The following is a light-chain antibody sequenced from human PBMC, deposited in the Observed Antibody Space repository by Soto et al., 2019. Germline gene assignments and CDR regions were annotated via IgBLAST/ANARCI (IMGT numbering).Light chain of an antibody. CDR2: GAS. CDR3: QQYDKLPHT. Sequence: EMVMTQSPATLSVSPGERATLSCRASQNLSRNLAWYQQQPGQAPRLLIYGASTRATGIPARFSGSGSGTDFTLTISSLQSEDFAVYYCQQYDKLPHTFCQGTKLEIK. J-gene: IGKJ2*01. V-gene: IGKV3-15*01. CDR1: QNLSRN.